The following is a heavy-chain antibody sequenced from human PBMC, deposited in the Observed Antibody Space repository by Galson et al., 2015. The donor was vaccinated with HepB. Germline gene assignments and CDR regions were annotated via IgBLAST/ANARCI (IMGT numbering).Heavy chain of an antibody. CDR2: ISYDGSKT. Sequence: SLRLSCAASGFTFNTYTMHWVRQTPGMGLEWVALISYDGSKTYYADSVKGRFTISRDNSKNTVYLQMNSLRPEDTAVYYCAREEGVFGWGSYYFNYWGQGTLVTVSS. V-gene: IGHV3-30-3*01. CDR3: AREEGVFGWGSYYFNY. D-gene: IGHD3-9*01. CDR1: GFTFNTYT. J-gene: IGHJ4*02.